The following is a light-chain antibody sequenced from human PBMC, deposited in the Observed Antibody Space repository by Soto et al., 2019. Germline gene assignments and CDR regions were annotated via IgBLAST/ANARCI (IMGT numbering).Light chain of an antibody. J-gene: IGKJ3*01. CDR2: GAS. CDR3: QQYNNWPPFT. CDR1: QSVSSN. V-gene: IGKV3-15*01. Sequence: EIVMTQSPATLSVSPGERATLSCRASQSVSSNLAWYQQKPGQAPRLLIYGASTRATDIPARFSGSGSGTEFTLSISSLQSEDFAVYHCQQYNNWPPFTFGPGTKVDIK.